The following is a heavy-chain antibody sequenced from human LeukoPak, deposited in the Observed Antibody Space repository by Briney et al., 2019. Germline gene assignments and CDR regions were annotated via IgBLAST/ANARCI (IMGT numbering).Heavy chain of an antibody. CDR2: ISSSGSTI. Sequence: GGSLRLSCAASGFTFSSYEMNWVRQAPGKGLEWVSYISSSGSTIYYADSVKGRFTISRDNAKNSLYLQMNSLRAEDTAVYYCARAPSMTTVTTYWGQGTLVTVSS. J-gene: IGHJ4*02. CDR1: GFTFSSYE. D-gene: IGHD4-17*01. V-gene: IGHV3-48*03. CDR3: ARAPSMTTVTTY.